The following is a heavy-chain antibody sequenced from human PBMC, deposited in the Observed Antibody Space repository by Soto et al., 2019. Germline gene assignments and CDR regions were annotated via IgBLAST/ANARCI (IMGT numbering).Heavy chain of an antibody. CDR2: ISGSGGRT. D-gene: IGHD3-16*02. CDR1: GFTFSRYA. J-gene: IGHJ4*02. V-gene: IGHV3-23*01. Sequence: GGSLRLSCAASGFTFSRYAMSWARQAPGKGLEWVSDISGSGGRTYYADSVKGRFTISRDNSKNTLYLQMNSLRAEDTAVYYCASHYNYDYVWGSYRYSYFDYWGQGTLVTVSS. CDR3: ASHYNYDYVWGSYRYSYFDY.